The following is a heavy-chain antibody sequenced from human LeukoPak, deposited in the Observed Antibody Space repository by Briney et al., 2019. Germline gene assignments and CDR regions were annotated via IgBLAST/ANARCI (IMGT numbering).Heavy chain of an antibody. CDR2: IYYSGST. J-gene: IGHJ6*03. V-gene: IGHV4-39*07. D-gene: IGHD1-26*01. CDR3: ARATTAYYYYYMDV. CDR1: GGSISSSSYY. Sequence: SETLSLTCTVSGGSISSSSYYWGWIRQPPGKGLEWIGSIYYSGSTYYNPSLKSRVTISVDTSKNQFSLKLSSVTAADTAVYYCARATTAYYYYYMDVWGKGTTVTVPS.